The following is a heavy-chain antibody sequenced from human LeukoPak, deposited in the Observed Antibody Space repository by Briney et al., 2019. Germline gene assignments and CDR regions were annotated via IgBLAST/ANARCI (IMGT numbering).Heavy chain of an antibody. J-gene: IGHJ4*02. Sequence: GGSLRLFCAASGFTYSPYAMNGVRQAPGKGLEWVSTISGSGGSTYYADSVEGRFTISRDNSKNTLYLQMNSLRAEDTAVYYCAYGDYDCWGQGTLVTVSS. CDR1: GFTYSPYA. CDR2: ISGSGGST. CDR3: AYGDYDC. V-gene: IGHV3-23*01. D-gene: IGHD4-17*01.